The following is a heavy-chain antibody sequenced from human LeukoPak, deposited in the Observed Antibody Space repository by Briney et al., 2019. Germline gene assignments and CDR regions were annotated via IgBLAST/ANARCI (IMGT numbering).Heavy chain of an antibody. V-gene: IGHV1-2*02. CDR1: GYTFTGYY. D-gene: IGHD2/OR15-2a*01. Sequence: ASVKVSCKASGYTFTGYYMHWVRQAPGQGLEWMGWVNPNSGGTNYAQKFQGRVTMTRDTSISTAYMELCRLRSDDTAVYYCARDPLYESGPPVDYWGQGTLVTVSS. CDR3: ARDPLYESGPPVDY. CDR2: VNPNSGGT. J-gene: IGHJ4*02.